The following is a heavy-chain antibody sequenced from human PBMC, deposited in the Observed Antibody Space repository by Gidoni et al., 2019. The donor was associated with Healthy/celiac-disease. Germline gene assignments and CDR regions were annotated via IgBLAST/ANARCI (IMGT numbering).Heavy chain of an antibody. D-gene: IGHD6-13*01. CDR2: INWNGGST. J-gene: IGHJ3*02. CDR3: AREDQQLVEVAFDI. Sequence: EVQLVESGGGVVRPGGSLRLSCAASGFTFDDYGMRWVLQAPGKGLEWVSGINWNGGSTGYADSVKGRFTISRDNAKNSLYLQMNSLRAEDTALYHCAREDQQLVEVAFDIWGQGTMVTVSS. CDR1: GFTFDDYG. V-gene: IGHV3-20*01.